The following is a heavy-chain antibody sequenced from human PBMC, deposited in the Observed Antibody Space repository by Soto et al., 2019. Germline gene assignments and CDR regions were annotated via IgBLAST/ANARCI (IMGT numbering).Heavy chain of an antibody. CDR2: IIPILGIA. Sequence: QVQLVQSGAEVKKPGSSVKVSCKASGGTFSSYTISWVRQAPGQGLEWMGRIIPILGIANYAQKFQGRVTITAEKXXSXAXMELSSLRYEDTAVYYCAREQRSSGLSYYYYYGMDVWGQGTTVTVSS. V-gene: IGHV1-69*08. D-gene: IGHD6-19*01. J-gene: IGHJ6*02. CDR1: GGTFSSYT. CDR3: AREQRSSGLSYYYYYGMDV.